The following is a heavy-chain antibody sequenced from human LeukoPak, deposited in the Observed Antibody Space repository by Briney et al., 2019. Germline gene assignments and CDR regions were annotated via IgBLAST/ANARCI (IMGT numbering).Heavy chain of an antibody. CDR3: ARDSPPWDYGNPDYYYYYMDV. CDR2: IYTSGST. D-gene: IGHD4-11*01. V-gene: IGHV4-61*02. J-gene: IGHJ6*03. CDR1: GGSISSGSYY. Sequence: PSETLSLTCTVSGGSISSGSYYWSWIRQPARKGLERIGRIYTSGSTNYNPSLKSRVTISVDTSKNQFSLKLSSVTAADTAVYYCARDSPPWDYGNPDYYYYYMDVWGKGTTVTVSS.